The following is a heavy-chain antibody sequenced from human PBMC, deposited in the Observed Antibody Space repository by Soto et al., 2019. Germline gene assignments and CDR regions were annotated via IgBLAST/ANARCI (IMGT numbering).Heavy chain of an antibody. V-gene: IGHV3-33*01. CDR1: GFTFHTYG. D-gene: IGHD2-8*02. Sequence: LRLSCAASGFTFHTYGMHWVRQIPGKGLQWVAIIWYDGSIKYYADSVKGRFTISRDNSKNTLYLQMNSLRDEDTAVYYCARIDCTGDNCNPYYHYGMDVWGQGTTVTVS. CDR3: ARIDCTGDNCNPYYHYGMDV. CDR2: IWYDGSIK. J-gene: IGHJ6*02.